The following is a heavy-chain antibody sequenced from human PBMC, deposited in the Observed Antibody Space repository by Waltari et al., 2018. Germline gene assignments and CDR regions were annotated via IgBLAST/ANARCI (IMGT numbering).Heavy chain of an antibody. CDR1: GFRTDW. J-gene: IGHJ3*02. CDR2: INEDGGEK. Sequence: DVQPVESGGGLVQPGGSLRPSCDASGFRTDWMDWVRQAPGKGLQWVANINEDGGEKYYLDSVKGRFTISRDNAKKLVYLEMNTLRAEDTATYYCSKRLEIWGRGTMVAVS. CDR3: SKRLEI. V-gene: IGHV3-7*01.